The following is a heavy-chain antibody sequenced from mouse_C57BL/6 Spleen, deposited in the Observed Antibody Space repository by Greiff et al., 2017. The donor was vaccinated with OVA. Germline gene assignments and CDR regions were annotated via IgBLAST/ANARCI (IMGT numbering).Heavy chain of an antibody. CDR2: IDPSDSET. CDR3: ARDYDGYYGFAY. CDR1: GYTFTSYW. Sequence: QVQLKQPGAELVRPGSSVKLSCKASGYTFTSYWMHWVKQRPIQGLEWIGNIDPSDSETHYNQKFKDKATLTVDKSSSTAYMQLSSLTSEDSAVYYCARDYDGYYGFAYWGEGSLVGVSA. D-gene: IGHD2-3*01. V-gene: IGHV1-52*01. J-gene: IGHJ3*01.